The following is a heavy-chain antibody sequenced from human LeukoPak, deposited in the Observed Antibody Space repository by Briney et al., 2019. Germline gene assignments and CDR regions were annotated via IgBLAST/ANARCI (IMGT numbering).Heavy chain of an antibody. CDR3: ARGLVTYYYDY. V-gene: IGHV4-34*01. Sequence: SETLSLTCAVYGGSFSGYYWSWIRQPPGKGLEWIGEINHSGSTNYNPSLKSRVTTSVDTSKNQFSLKLSSVTAADTAVYYCARGLVTYYYDYWGQGTLVTVSS. D-gene: IGHD3-9*01. J-gene: IGHJ4*02. CDR2: INHSGST. CDR1: GGSFSGYY.